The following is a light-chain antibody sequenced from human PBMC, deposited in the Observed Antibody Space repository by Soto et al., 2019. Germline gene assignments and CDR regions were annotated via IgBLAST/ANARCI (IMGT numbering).Light chain of an antibody. J-gene: IGLJ1*01. Sequence: QSVLTQPASVSGSPGQSITISCTGTSSDVGGYNYVSWYQQHPGKAPKLMIYEVSNRPSGVSNRFSGSKSGNTASLTISGLQADDEADYYCSSCITSSTLVFGSGTKLTVL. CDR1: SSDVGGYNY. V-gene: IGLV2-14*01. CDR3: SSCITSSTLV. CDR2: EVS.